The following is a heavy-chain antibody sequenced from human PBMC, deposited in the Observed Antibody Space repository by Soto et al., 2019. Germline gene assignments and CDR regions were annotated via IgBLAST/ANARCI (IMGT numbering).Heavy chain of an antibody. CDR1: GGSISSSSYY. CDR2: INYSGST. J-gene: IGHJ4*02. CDR3: ASPPTGYSSGWYEYYFDY. V-gene: IGHV4-39*01. Sequence: KSSETLSLTCTVSGGSISSSSYYWGWIRQPPGKGLEGIGSINYSGSTYYNPTLKSRVTISVDTSKNQFSLKLSSVTAADTAVYYCASPPTGYSSGWYEYYFDYWGQGTLVTVSS. D-gene: IGHD6-19*01.